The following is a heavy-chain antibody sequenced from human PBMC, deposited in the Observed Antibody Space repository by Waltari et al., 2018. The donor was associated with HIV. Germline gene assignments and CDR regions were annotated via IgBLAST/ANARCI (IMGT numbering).Heavy chain of an antibody. CDR1: GFTFSDAW. J-gene: IGHJ4*02. V-gene: IGHV3-15*01. CDR2: IRSKADGGTT. CDR3: TKDRGGCSSVSCFASDY. Sequence: EEQLVESGGGLVKPGESLRLSCAVSGFTFSDAWMNWVRQAPGKGLGWGGRIRSKADGGTTVYAAPVRGRFTISRDDSESTLYLQMNSLKTEDTAVYYCTKDRGGCSSVSCFASDYWGRGTLVTVSS. D-gene: IGHD2-2*01.